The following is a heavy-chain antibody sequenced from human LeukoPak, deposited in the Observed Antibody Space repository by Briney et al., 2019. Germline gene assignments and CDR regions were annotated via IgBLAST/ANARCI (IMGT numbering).Heavy chain of an antibody. V-gene: IGHV1-69*04. J-gene: IGHJ5*02. Sequence: ASVKVSCKASGGTFSSYTISWVRQAPGQGLEWMGRIIPILGIANYAQKFQARVTITADKSTSTAYMELSSLRSEDTAVYYCARDSLVFYDSSGYYITWGQGTLVTVSS. D-gene: IGHD3-22*01. CDR2: IIPILGIA. CDR1: GGTFSSYT. CDR3: ARDSLVFYDSSGYYIT.